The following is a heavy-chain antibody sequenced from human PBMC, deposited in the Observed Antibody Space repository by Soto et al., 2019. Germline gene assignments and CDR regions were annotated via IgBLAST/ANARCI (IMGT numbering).Heavy chain of an antibody. V-gene: IGHV3-30-3*01. CDR1: GFTFSSYA. J-gene: IGHJ4*02. CDR2: ISYDGSNK. Sequence: GGSLRLSCAASGFTFSSYAMHWVRQAPGKGLEWVAVISYDGSNKYYADSVKGRFTISRDNSKNSLYLQTNSLRAEDTAVYYCARDRSQRIQLWLPDYWGQGTLVTVSS. CDR3: ARDRSQRIQLWLPDY. D-gene: IGHD5-18*01.